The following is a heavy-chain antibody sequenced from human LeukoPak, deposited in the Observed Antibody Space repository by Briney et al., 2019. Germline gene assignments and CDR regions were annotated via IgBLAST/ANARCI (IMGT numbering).Heavy chain of an antibody. CDR2: IDTDGGRT. D-gene: IGHD1-26*01. CDR3: ARDGRVGATPKYAFDI. J-gene: IGHJ3*02. Sequence: GGSLRLSCVVSGITFENYWMHWVRQAPGKGLEWVSNIDTDGGRTTYADSVKGRFTISRDNAKKTLYLQMTSLRAEDTAVYYCARDGRVGATPKYAFDIWGQGTMVTVSS. CDR1: GITFENYW. V-gene: IGHV3-74*01.